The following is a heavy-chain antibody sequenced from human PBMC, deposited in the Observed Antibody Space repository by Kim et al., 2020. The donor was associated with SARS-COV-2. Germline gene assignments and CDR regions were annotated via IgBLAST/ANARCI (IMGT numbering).Heavy chain of an antibody. J-gene: IGHJ6*02. D-gene: IGHD3-3*01. CDR3: ARAYGNGGITIFGVVVYYYDGMDV. Sequence: ASVKVSCKASGYTFTSYGISWVRQAPGQGLEWMGWISAYNGNTNYAQKLQGRVTMTTDTSTSTAYMELRSLRSDDTAVYYCARAYGNGGITIFGVVVYYYDGMDVWGQGTTVTVSS. CDR1: GYTFTSYG. CDR2: ISAYNGNT. V-gene: IGHV1-18*04.